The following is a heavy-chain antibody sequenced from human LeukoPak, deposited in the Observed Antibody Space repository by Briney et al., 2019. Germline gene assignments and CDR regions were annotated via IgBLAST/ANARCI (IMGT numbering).Heavy chain of an antibody. J-gene: IGHJ4*02. CDR3: AREKWLVRGFDY. D-gene: IGHD6-19*01. Sequence: PSETLSLTCSVSGGSISSGDYYWSWIRQPPGKGLEWIGYIYYSGSTYYNPSLKSRVTISVDTSKNQFSLRLSSVTAADTAVYYCAREKWLVRGFDYWGQGTLVTVSS. V-gene: IGHV4-30-4*08. CDR2: IYYSGST. CDR1: GGSISSGDYY.